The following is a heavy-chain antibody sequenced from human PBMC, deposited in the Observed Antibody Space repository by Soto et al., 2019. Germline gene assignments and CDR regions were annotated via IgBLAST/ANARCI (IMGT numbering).Heavy chain of an antibody. J-gene: IGHJ6*02. CDR1: GGTFSSYA. Sequence: QVQLVQSGAEVKKPGSSVQVSCQASGGTFSSYAISWVRQAPGQGLEWMGGVIPIFGTANYAQKFQGRVTITADESTSTAYMELSSLRSEDTAVYYCARDRPALLLTYYGMDVWGQGTTVTVSS. CDR3: ARDRPALLLTYYGMDV. CDR2: VIPIFGTA. V-gene: IGHV1-69*01. D-gene: IGHD2-15*01.